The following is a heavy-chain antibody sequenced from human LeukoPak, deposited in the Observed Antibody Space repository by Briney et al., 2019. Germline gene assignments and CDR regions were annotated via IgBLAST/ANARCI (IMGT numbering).Heavy chain of an antibody. Sequence: GASVKVSCKASGGTFSSYAISWVRQAPGQGLEWMGGIIPTFGTANYAQKFQGRVTITADKSTSTAYMELSSLRSEDTAVYYCARDTMNYYGSGSYYNTFGDWGQGTLVTVSS. D-gene: IGHD3-10*01. CDR2: IIPTFGTA. CDR3: ARDTMNYYGSGSYYNTFGD. CDR1: GGTFSSYA. V-gene: IGHV1-69*06. J-gene: IGHJ4*02.